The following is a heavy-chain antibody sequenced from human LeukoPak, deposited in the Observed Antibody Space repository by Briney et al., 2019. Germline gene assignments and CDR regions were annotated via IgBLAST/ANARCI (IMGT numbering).Heavy chain of an antibody. CDR1: GFTFSSYA. V-gene: IGHV3-30*04. D-gene: IGHD6-13*01. CDR3: AREGSSWYYFDY. J-gene: IGHJ4*02. CDR2: ISYDGSNK. Sequence: GGSLRLSCAASGFTFSSYAMHWVRQAPGKGLEWVAVISYDGSNKYYADSVKGRFTISRDNSKNTLYLQMNSLRAEDTAVYYCAREGSSWYYFDYWGQGTLVTVSS.